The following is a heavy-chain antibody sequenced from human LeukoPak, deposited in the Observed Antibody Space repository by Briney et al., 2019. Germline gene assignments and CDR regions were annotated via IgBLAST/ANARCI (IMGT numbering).Heavy chain of an antibody. V-gene: IGHV4-34*01. CDR1: GGSISSYY. D-gene: IGHD3-3*01. CDR3: ARAGRGSGYLSY. Sequence: SETLSLTCTVSGGSISSYYWSWIRQPPGKGLEWIGEINHSGSTNYNPSLKSRVTISVDTSKNQFSLKLSSVTAADTAVYYCARAGRGSGYLSYWGQGTLVTVSS. J-gene: IGHJ4*02. CDR2: INHSGST.